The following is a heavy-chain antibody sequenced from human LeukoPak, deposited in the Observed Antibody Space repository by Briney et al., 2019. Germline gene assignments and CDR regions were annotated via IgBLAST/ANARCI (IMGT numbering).Heavy chain of an antibody. V-gene: IGHV3-33*01. CDR2: IWYDGSNK. Sequence: GGSLRLSCAASGFTFSSYGMHWVRQAPGKGLEWVAVIWYDGSNKYYAGSVKGRFTISRDNSKNTLYLQMNSLRAEDTAVYYCARAGEVAGYFDYWGQGTLVTVSS. J-gene: IGHJ4*02. CDR1: GFTFSSYG. CDR3: ARAGEVAGYFDY. D-gene: IGHD6-19*01.